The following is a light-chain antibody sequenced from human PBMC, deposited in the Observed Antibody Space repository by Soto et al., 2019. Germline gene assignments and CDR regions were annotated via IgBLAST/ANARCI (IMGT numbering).Light chain of an antibody. CDR3: LQENSIQLT. Sequence: AIQMTQSPSSLSASVGDRVTITSRASQGVVNDLCWYQQKQGKAPELLIYHVSTLHNGVSSRFSGSGSGTDFTLTISSLQPEDFATYYCLQENSIQLTFGGGTKVGIK. V-gene: IGKV1-6*01. CDR2: HVS. CDR1: QGVVND. J-gene: IGKJ4*01.